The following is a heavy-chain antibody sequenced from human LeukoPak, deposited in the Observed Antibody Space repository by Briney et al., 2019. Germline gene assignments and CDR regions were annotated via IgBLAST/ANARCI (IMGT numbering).Heavy chain of an antibody. CDR3: ARAKVGLRWQQGYYYMDV. D-gene: IGHD4-23*01. J-gene: IGHJ6*03. CDR1: GGSISSYY. V-gene: IGHV4-4*07. Sequence: SETLSLTCTVSGGSISSYYWSWIRQPAGKGLEWIGRIYTSGSTNYNPSLKSRVTVSVDTSKNQFSLKLSSVTAADPAVYYCARAKVGLRWQQGYYYMDVWGKGTTVTVSS. CDR2: IYTSGST.